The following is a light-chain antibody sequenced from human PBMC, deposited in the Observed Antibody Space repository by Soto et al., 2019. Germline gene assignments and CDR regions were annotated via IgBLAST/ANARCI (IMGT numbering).Light chain of an antibody. V-gene: IGLV4-69*01. Sequence: QLVLTQSPSASASLGTSVRLTCTLSSGHNTFSIAWHQQRPEKGPRFLMKVNSDGSHIKGDGIPDRFSGSSSGAERYLTISSLQSEDEADYYCQTWGTGIRVFGGGTKLTVL. CDR2: VNSDGSH. CDR1: SGHNTFS. CDR3: QTWGTGIRV. J-gene: IGLJ3*02.